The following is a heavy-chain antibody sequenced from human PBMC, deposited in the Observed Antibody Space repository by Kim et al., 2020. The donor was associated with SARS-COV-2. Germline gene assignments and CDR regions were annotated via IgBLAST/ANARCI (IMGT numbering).Heavy chain of an antibody. D-gene: IGHD2-15*01. J-gene: IGHJ5*02. Sequence: ASVKVSCKASGYTFTSYGISWVRQAPGQGLEWMGWISAYNGNTNYAQKLQGRVTMTTDTSTSTADMELRSLRSDDTAVYYCARDRGGQYCSGGSCYHNWFDPWGQGTLVTVSS. CDR2: ISAYNGNT. CDR1: GYTFTSYG. CDR3: ARDRGGQYCSGGSCYHNWFDP. V-gene: IGHV1-18*01.